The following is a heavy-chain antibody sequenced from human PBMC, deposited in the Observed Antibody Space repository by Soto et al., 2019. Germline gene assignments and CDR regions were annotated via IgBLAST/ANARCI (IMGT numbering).Heavy chain of an antibody. Sequence: SVKVSCKASGGTFSSYAISWVRQAPGQGLERMGGIIPIFGTANYAQKFQGRVTITADESTSTAYMELSSLRSEDTAVYYCARDLVNVITAGVGGYYYYYGRDVWGQGTTLTVYS. CDR1: GGTFSSYA. CDR3: ARDLVNVITAGVGGYYYYYGRDV. D-gene: IGHD2-8*01. J-gene: IGHJ6*02. V-gene: IGHV1-69*13. CDR2: IIPIFGTA.